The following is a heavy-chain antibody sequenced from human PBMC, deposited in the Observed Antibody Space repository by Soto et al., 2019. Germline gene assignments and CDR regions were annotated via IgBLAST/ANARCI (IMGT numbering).Heavy chain of an antibody. Sequence: SETLSLTCAVYGGSFSGYYWSWIRQPPGKGLEWIGEINHSGSTNYNPSLKSRVTISVDTSKNQFSLKLSSVTAADTAVYYCARGGTIFGVVRSDYYCYYGMDVWGQGTTVIVSS. CDR3: ARGGTIFGVVRSDYYCYYGMDV. J-gene: IGHJ6*02. CDR1: GGSFSGYY. V-gene: IGHV4-34*01. CDR2: INHSGST. D-gene: IGHD3-3*01.